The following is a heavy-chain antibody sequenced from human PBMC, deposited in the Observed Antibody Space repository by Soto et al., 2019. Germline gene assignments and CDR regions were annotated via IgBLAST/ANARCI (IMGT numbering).Heavy chain of an antibody. Sequence: PSETLSLTCTVSGGSVTGGYYYWSWIRQPPGKGLEWIGYIHYSGSANYNPSLKSRVTISVDTSKNQSSLKLSSVTAADTAVYYCARVVQKDGGLLSNYYYGLDVWGQGTPVTVS. CDR2: IHYSGSA. V-gene: IGHV4-61*01. CDR1: GGSVTGGYYY. J-gene: IGHJ6*02. D-gene: IGHD3-10*01. CDR3: ARVVQKDGGLLSNYYYGLDV.